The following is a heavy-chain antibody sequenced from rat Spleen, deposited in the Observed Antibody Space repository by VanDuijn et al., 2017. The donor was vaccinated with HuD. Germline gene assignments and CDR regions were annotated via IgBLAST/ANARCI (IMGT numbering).Heavy chain of an antibody. CDR1: GFTFSDFY. CDR3: ASITSNWNFDL. J-gene: IGHJ1*01. D-gene: IGHD1-10*01. Sequence: EVQLVESDGGLVQPGRSLKLSCAASGFTFSDFYMAWVRQAPTKGLEWVATINYDGSGTYYRDSVKGRFTISRDNAKSTLYLQMDSLRSEDTATYYCASITSNWNFDLWGPGTMVTVSS. CDR2: INYDGSGT. V-gene: IGHV5-29*01.